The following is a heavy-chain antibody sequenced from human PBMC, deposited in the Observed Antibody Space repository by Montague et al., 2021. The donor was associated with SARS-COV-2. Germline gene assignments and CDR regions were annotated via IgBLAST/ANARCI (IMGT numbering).Heavy chain of an antibody. D-gene: IGHD6-6*01. CDR1: GGSISSSSYY. V-gene: IGHV4-39*07. CDR2: IYYSGST. Sequence: SETLSLTCTVSGGSISSSSYYWGWIRQPPGKGLEWIGSIYYSGSTYYNPSLKSRVTISVDTSKNQFSLKLSSVTAADTAVYYCARSGWEQLVRARYYYYGMDVWGQGTTVTVSS. J-gene: IGHJ6*02. CDR3: ARSGWEQLVRARYYYYGMDV.